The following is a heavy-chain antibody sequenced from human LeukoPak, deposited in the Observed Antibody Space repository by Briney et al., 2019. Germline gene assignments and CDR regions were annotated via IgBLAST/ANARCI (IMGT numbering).Heavy chain of an antibody. D-gene: IGHD3-22*01. V-gene: IGHV1-2*02. CDR2: INPNSGGT. CDR3: ASGTYDISGYYYSPYAFDI. J-gene: IGHJ3*02. Sequence: GASVKVSCKASGYTFTGYYMHWVRQAPGQGLEWMGWINPNSGGTNYAQKFQGRVTMTRDTSISTAYMELSRLRSDDTAVYYCASGTYDISGYYYSPYAFDIWGLGTMVTVSS. CDR1: GYTFTGYY.